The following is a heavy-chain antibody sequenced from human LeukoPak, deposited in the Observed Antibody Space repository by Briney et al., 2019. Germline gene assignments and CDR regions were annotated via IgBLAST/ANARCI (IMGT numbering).Heavy chain of an antibody. CDR2: ISSSSSYI. D-gene: IGHD4-23*01. Sequence: GGSLRLSCAASGFTFSSYSMNWVRQAPGKGLEWVSSISSSSSYIHYADSVKGRFTISRDNAKNSLYLQMNSLRAEDTAVYYCARARTPRGTTVVTPDYWGQGTLVTVSS. CDR1: GFTFSSYS. J-gene: IGHJ4*02. V-gene: IGHV3-21*01. CDR3: ARARTPRGTTVVTPDY.